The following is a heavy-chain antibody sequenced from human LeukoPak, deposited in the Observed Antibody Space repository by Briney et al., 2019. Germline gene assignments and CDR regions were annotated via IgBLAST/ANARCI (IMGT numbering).Heavy chain of an antibody. V-gene: IGHV4-59*01. CDR2: IYYSGST. CDR3: ASLTTDSYGMDV. CDR1: GGSISSYY. Sequence: PSETLSLTCAVSGGSISSYYWSWIRQPPGKGLEWIGYIYYSGSTNYNPSLKSRVTISVDTSKNQFSLKLSSVTAADTAAYYCASLTTDSYGMDVWGQGTTVTVSS. J-gene: IGHJ6*02. D-gene: IGHD1-14*01.